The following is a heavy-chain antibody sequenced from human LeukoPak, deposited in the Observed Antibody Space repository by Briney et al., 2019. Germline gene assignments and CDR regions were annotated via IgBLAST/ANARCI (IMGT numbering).Heavy chain of an antibody. D-gene: IGHD2-8*02. CDR2: IFPSGGEI. J-gene: IGHJ4*02. V-gene: IGHV3-23*01. CDR1: GFTFSSYS. CDR3: ATYRQVLLPFES. Sequence: GGSLRLSCAASGFTFSSYSMMWVRQPPGKGLEWVSSIFPSGGEIHYADSVRGRFTISRDNSKSTLSLQMNSLRAEDTAIYYCATYRQVLLPFESWGQGTLVTVSS.